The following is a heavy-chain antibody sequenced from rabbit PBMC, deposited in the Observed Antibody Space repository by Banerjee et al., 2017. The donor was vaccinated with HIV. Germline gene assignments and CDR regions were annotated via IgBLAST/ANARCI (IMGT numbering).Heavy chain of an antibody. CDR3: TRDFDL. J-gene: IGHJ4*01. CDR1: GFSAGSNYY. CDR2: IYAGSSGST. Sequence: QEQLEESGGDLVKPGASLTLTCTASGFSAGSNYYMSWVRQTPGKGLEWIAGIYAGSSGSTYYASWAKGRFTISKTSSTTVTLQMTSLTAADTATYLCTRDFDLWGPGTLVTVS. V-gene: IGHV1S45*01.